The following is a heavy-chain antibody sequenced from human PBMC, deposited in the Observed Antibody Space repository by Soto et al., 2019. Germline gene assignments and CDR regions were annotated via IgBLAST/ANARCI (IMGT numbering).Heavy chain of an antibody. Sequence: PGGSLTLSCSASGFTFSSYAMHWVRQTPGKGLEYVSAISSNGGSTYYADSVKGRFTISRDNSKNTLYLQMSSLRAEDTAVYYCVKVAVGSWYSEDYWGQGTLVTVSS. CDR3: VKVAVGSWYSEDY. CDR2: ISSNGGST. V-gene: IGHV3-64D*08. D-gene: IGHD6-13*01. CDR1: GFTFSSYA. J-gene: IGHJ4*02.